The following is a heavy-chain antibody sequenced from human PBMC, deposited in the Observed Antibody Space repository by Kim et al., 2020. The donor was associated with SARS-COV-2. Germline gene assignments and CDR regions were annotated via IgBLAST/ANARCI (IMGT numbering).Heavy chain of an antibody. V-gene: IGHV4-38-2*02. CDR1: GYSISSGYY. Sequence: SETLSLTCTVSGYSISSGYYWGWIRQPPGKGLEWIGSIYHSGSTYYNPSLKSRVTISVDTSKNQFSLKLSSVTAADTAVYYCARDPIRFGDYLDYWGQGTLVTVSS. D-gene: IGHD2-15*01. J-gene: IGHJ4*02. CDR3: ARDPIRFGDYLDY. CDR2: IYHSGST.